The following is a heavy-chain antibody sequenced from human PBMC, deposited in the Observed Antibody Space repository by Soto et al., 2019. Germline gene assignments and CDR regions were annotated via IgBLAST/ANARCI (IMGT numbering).Heavy chain of an antibody. V-gene: IGHV1-2*02. CDR2: INPNSGGT. D-gene: IGHD3-3*01. CDR3: ATETKGFTILGVVTKYETGREI. CDR1: GYTFTGYY. Sequence: ASVKVSCKASGYTFTGYYMHCVRQAPGQGLEWMGWINPNSGGTNYAQKFQGRVTMTRDTSISTAYMELSRLRSDDTAVYYCATETKGFTILGVVTKYETGREIWGHGTRVIVS. J-gene: IGHJ6*02.